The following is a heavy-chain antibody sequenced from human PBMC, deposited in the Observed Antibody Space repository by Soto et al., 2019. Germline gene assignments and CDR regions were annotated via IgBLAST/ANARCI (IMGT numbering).Heavy chain of an antibody. CDR1: GYTFTSYG. J-gene: IGHJ6*02. Sequence: ASVKVSCKASGYTFTSYGISWVRQAPGQGLEWMGWISAYNGNTNYAQKLQGRVTMTTDTSTSTAYMELRSLRSDDTAVYYRASFWGSGSYPEPYYYYYGMDVWGQGTTVTVSS. D-gene: IGHD3-10*01. CDR3: ASFWGSGSYPEPYYYYYGMDV. V-gene: IGHV1-18*04. CDR2: ISAYNGNT.